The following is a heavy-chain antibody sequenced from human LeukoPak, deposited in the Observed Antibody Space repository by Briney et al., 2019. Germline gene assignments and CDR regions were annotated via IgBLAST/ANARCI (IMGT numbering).Heavy chain of an antibody. CDR1: GYTFTSYG. Sequence: ASVKVSCKASGYTFTSYGISWVRQAPGQGLEWMGWISAYNGNTNYAQKLQGRVTMTTDTSTSTAYMELRSLRSDDTAVYYCARADDFWSGYPTSWFDPWGQGTLVTVSS. D-gene: IGHD3-3*01. CDR2: ISAYNGNT. V-gene: IGHV1-18*01. CDR3: ARADDFWSGYPTSWFDP. J-gene: IGHJ5*02.